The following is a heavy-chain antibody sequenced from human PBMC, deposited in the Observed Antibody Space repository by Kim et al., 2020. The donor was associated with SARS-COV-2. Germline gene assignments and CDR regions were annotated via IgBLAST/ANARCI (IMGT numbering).Heavy chain of an antibody. CDR1: GFTFSSYA. CDR3: ARAGWELLGGWDY. V-gene: IGHV3-30-3*01. CDR2: ISYDGSNK. Sequence: GGSLRLSCAASGFTFSSYAMHWVRQAPGKGLEWVAVISYDGSNKYYADSVKGRFTISRDNSKNTLYLQMNSLRAEDTAVYYCARAGWELLGGWDYWGQGTLVTVSS. D-gene: IGHD1-26*01. J-gene: IGHJ4*02.